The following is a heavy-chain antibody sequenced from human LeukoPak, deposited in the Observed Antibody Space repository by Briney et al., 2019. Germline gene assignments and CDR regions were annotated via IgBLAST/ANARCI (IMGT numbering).Heavy chain of an antibody. CDR2: ISSSSYI. V-gene: IGHV3-21*01. J-gene: IGHJ4*02. Sequence: GGSLRLSCAASGFTFSSYSMNWVRQAPGKGLEWVSSISSSSYIYYADSVKGRFTISRDNAKNSLYLQMNRLRAEDTAVYYCARDSRIAVAGSDFDYWGQGTLVTVSS. D-gene: IGHD6-19*01. CDR1: GFTFSSYS. CDR3: ARDSRIAVAGSDFDY.